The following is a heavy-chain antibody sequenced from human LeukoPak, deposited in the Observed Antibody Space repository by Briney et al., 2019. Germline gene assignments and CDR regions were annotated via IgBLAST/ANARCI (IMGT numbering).Heavy chain of an antibody. D-gene: IGHD6-19*01. CDR3: ARALSSTTGWYYFDH. V-gene: IGHV3-30*04. Sequence: PGGSLRLSCAASGLTLSSFAMHWVRQAPGKGLEWVADISSNGGDKYYADSVKGRFTISRDNSKNTLDLHMNSLRAEDTAVYYCARALSSTTGWYYFDHWGQGTLVTVSS. CDR2: ISSNGGDK. J-gene: IGHJ4*02. CDR1: GLTLSSFA.